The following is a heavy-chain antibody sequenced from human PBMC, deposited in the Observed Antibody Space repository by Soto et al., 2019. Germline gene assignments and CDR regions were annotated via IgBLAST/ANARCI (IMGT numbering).Heavy chain of an antibody. Sequence: SRSPCSTASGFNFTRYSMNWVRQAPGKGLEWVSSISSTTNYIYYGDSMKGRFTISRDNAKNSLYLEMNSLRAEDTAVYYCATDRWTAGTGDSYYGMDVLGQGTKVT. CDR1: GFNFTRYS. CDR2: ISSTTNYI. V-gene: IGHV3-21*06. CDR3: ATDRWTAGTGDSYYGMDV. J-gene: IGHJ6*02. D-gene: IGHD4-17*01.